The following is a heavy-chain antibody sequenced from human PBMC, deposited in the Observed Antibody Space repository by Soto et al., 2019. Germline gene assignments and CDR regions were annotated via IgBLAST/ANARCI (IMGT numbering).Heavy chain of an antibody. D-gene: IGHD1-26*01. V-gene: IGHV4-38-2*02. CDR3: ARDSGGSYSMVFDY. CDR2: IYHSGST. Sequence: SETLSLTCAVSGYSISSGYYWGWIRQPPGKGLEWIGSIYHSGSTYYNPSLKSRVTISVDTSKNQFSLKLSSVTAADTAVYYCARDSGGSYSMVFDYWGQGTLVTVSS. CDR1: GYSISSGYY. J-gene: IGHJ4*02.